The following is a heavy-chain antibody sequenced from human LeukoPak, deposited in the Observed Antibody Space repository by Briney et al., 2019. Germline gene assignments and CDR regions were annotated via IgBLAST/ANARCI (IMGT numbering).Heavy chain of an antibody. CDR1: GFTFSSYG. CDR2: IRDDGSNK. D-gene: IGHD3-3*01. CDR3: AKDHEWLFPYYFDF. J-gene: IGHJ4*02. Sequence: GGSLRLSCAASGFTFSSYGMNWVRQAPGKGLEWVAFIRDDGSNKHYAHSVKGRFTISRDNSKNTLYLQMGSLRAEDTAVYYCAKDHEWLFPYYFDFWGQGTLVTVSS. V-gene: IGHV3-30*02.